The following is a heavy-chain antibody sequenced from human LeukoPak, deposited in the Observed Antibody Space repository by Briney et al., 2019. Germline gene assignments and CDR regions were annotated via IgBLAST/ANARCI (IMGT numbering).Heavy chain of an antibody. D-gene: IGHD6-19*01. CDR1: GGSISSYY. CDR3: ARQPGNSGWFYYFDY. V-gene: IGHV4-59*08. J-gene: IGHJ4*02. CDR2: IYYSGNT. Sequence: SETLSLTCTVSGGSISSYYWSWIRQPPGKGLEWIGYIYYSGNTNYNPSLKSRVTIPVDTSKNQFSLKLSSVTATDTAVYYCARQPGNSGWFYYFDYWGQGALVTVSS.